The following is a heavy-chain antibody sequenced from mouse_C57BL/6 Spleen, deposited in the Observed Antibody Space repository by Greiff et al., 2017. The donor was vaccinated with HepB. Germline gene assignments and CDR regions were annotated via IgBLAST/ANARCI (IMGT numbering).Heavy chain of an antibody. Sequence: VQLQQPGAELVRPGPSVKLSCKASGYTFTSYWMHWVKQRPGQGLEWIGVIDPSDSYTNYNQKFKGKATLTVDTSSSTAYMQLSSLTSEDSAVYYCARRRTYYFDYWGQGTTLTVSS. J-gene: IGHJ2*01. CDR3: ARRRTYYFDY. CDR2: IDPSDSYT. V-gene: IGHV1-59*01. CDR1: GYTFTSYW.